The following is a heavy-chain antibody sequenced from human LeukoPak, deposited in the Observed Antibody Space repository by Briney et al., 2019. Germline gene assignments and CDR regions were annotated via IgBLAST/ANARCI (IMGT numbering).Heavy chain of an antibody. CDR1: GYTFTDYA. V-gene: IGHV1-3*01. D-gene: IGHD2-2*01. J-gene: IGHJ4*02. CDR3: ARGYCSSTSCQCYFDY. Sequence: GASVKVSCKASGYTFTDYALHWVRRAPGQSIEWMGWINAGNGDTKYSQKFQDRVTITRDTSASTAYMELSSLRSEDTAVYHCARGYCSSTSCQCYFDYWGQGTLVTVSS. CDR2: INAGNGDT.